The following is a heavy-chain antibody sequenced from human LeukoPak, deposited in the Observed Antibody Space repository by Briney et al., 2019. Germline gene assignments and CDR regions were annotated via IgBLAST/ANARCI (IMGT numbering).Heavy chain of an antibody. Sequence: PSETLSLTCAVYGGSFSGYYWSWIRQPPGKGLEWIGEINHSGSTNYNPSLKSRVTISVDTSKNQFSLKLSSVTAADTAVYYCARRDTAMPRAFDIWGQGTMVTVSS. CDR1: GGSFSGYY. CDR3: ARRDTAMPRAFDI. J-gene: IGHJ3*02. CDR2: INHSGST. V-gene: IGHV4-34*01. D-gene: IGHD5-18*01.